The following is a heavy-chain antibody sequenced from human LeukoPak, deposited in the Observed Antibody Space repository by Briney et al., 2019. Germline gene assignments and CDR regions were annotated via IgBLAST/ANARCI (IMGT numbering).Heavy chain of an antibody. CDR1: GYTFTGYG. CDR2: ISAYNGNT. CDR3: ARDYCSSTSCYAATSDDYGMDV. D-gene: IGHD2-2*01. J-gene: IGHJ6*02. V-gene: IGHV1-18*01. Sequence: ASVKVSCKASGYTFTGYGISWVQQAPGQGLEWMGWISAYNGNTNYAQKLQGRVTMTTDTSTSTAYMELRSLRSDDTAVYYCARDYCSSTSCYAATSDDYGMDVWGQGTTVTVSS.